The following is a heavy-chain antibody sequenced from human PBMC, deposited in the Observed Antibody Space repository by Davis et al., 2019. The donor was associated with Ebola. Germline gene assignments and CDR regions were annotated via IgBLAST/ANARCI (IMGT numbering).Heavy chain of an antibody. D-gene: IGHD6-13*01. J-gene: IGHJ6*03. V-gene: IGHV3-21*01. CDR1: GFTFSSYS. CDR2: ISASSNHI. Sequence: GESLKISCAASGFTFSSYSMNWVRQAPGKGLEWLSSISASSNHIYYADSVRGRFTISRDNAENSLYLQMSSLTAEDTAIYYCSREAGIASKHYYYFYYMDVWGKGTTVTVSS. CDR3: SREAGIASKHYYYFYYMDV.